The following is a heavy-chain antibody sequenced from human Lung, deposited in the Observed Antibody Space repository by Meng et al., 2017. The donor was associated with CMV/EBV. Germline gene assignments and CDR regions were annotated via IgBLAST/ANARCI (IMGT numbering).Heavy chain of an antibody. J-gene: IGHJ5*01. CDR3: ARLTGTVYVHWFDS. CDR1: GGSFSGSY. CDR2: IDDTGRT. D-gene: IGHD1-7*01. V-gene: IGHV4-34*01. Sequence: SQTLSLTCAVYGGSFSGSYWHWIRQPPGMSLVWIGEIDDTGRTKYSPSLNSRVTMLLDTSKKQFSLKLSSVTAADTAVYYRARLTGTVYVHWFDSWGQGTLVTVSS.